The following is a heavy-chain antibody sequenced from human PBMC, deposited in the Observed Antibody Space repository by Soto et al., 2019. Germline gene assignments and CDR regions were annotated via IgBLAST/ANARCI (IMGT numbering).Heavy chain of an antibody. CDR3: AKDQSEYSSSSDPFDY. J-gene: IGHJ4*02. V-gene: IGHV3-23*01. CDR1: GFTFSSYA. D-gene: IGHD6-6*01. CDR2: ISGSGGST. Sequence: EVQLLESGGGLVQPGGSLRLSCAASGFTFSSYAMSWVRQAPGKGLEWVSAISGSGGSTYYADSVKGWFTISRDNSKNTLYLQMNSLRAEDTAVYYCAKDQSEYSSSSDPFDYWGQGTLVTVSS.